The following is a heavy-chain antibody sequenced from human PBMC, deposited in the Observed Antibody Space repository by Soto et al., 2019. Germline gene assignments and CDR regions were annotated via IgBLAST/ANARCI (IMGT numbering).Heavy chain of an antibody. J-gene: IGHJ4*02. CDR2: ISSSSSYI. D-gene: IGHD6-19*01. CDR3: TAAYSYSSSLYFDH. V-gene: IGHV3-21*03. CDR1: GFTFSSYS. Sequence: PGGSLRLSCAASGFTFSSYSMNWVRQAPGKGLEWVSSISSSSSYIYYADSVKGRFTISRDDSENSLYLQMNSLKTEDTAVYSCTAAYSYSSSLYFDHWGQGALFTVSS.